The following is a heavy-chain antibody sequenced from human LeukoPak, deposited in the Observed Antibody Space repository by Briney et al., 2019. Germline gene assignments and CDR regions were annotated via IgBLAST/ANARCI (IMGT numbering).Heavy chain of an antibody. CDR3: AGIAVAHPFDY. J-gene: IGHJ4*02. V-gene: IGHV1-2*04. CDR2: INPNSGGT. Sequence: ASVKVSCKASGYTFTGYYMHWVRQAPGQGLEWMGWINPNSGGTNYAQKFQGWVTMTRDTSISTAYMELSRLRSEDTAVYYCAGIAVAHPFDYWGQGTLVTVSS. CDR1: GYTFTGYY. D-gene: IGHD6-19*01.